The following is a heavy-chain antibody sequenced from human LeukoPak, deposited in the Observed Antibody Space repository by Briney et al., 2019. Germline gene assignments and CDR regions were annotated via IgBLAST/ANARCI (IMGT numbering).Heavy chain of an antibody. D-gene: IGHD4-17*01. CDR1: GFTFSSYG. CDR3: ARAGGPVTPYYFDY. CDR2: ISYDGSNK. Sequence: GGSLRLSCAASGFTFSSYGMHWVRQAPGKGLEWVAVISYDGSNKYYADSVKGRFTISRDNSKNTLYLQMNSLRAEDTAVYYCARAGGPVTPYYFDYWGQGTLVTVSS. V-gene: IGHV3-30*03. J-gene: IGHJ4*02.